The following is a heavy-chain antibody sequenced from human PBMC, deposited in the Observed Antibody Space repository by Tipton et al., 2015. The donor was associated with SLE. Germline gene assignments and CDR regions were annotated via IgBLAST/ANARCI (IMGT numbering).Heavy chain of an antibody. D-gene: IGHD6-6*01. CDR1: GGSFSSYY. CDR3: ARTALIAARPSYFDY. J-gene: IGHJ4*02. V-gene: IGHV4-4*07. CDR2: IYTSGST. Sequence: TLSLTCTVSGGSFSSYYWSWIRQPAGKGLEWIGRIYTSGSTNYNPSLKSRVTMSVDTSKNQFSLKLSSVTAADTAVYYCARTALIAARPSYFDYWGQGTLVTVSS.